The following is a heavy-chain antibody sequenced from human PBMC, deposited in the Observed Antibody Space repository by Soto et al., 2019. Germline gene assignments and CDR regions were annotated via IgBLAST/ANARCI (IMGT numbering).Heavy chain of an antibody. CDR2: FDPEDGET. CDR1: GYTLTELS. CDR3: ATQIFAEPAPFAF. J-gene: IGHJ1*01. Sequence: ASVKVSCKVSGYTLTELSMHWVRQAPGKGLEWMGGFDPEDGETIYAQKFQGRVTMTEDTSTDTAYMELSSLRSEDAAVYYCATQIFAEPAPFAFWAQGTLVPVSS. V-gene: IGHV1-24*01.